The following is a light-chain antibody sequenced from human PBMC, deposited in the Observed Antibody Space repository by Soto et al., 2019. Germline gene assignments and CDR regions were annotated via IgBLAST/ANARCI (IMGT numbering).Light chain of an antibody. CDR1: SSNIGSGYD. V-gene: IGLV1-40*01. Sequence: QSVLTQPPSVCGAPGQRVTISCTGSSSNIGSGYDVHWYQQLPGTAPKLLIYGNSNRPSGVPDRFSGSKSGTSASLAITGLQAEDEADYYSQSYDSSLSGYVFGTGTKVTVL. CDR3: QSYDSSLSGYV. CDR2: GNS. J-gene: IGLJ1*01.